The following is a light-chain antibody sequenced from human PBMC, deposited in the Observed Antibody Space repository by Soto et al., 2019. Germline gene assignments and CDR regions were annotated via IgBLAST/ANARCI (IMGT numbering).Light chain of an antibody. CDR3: SAYTARSTLV. CDR2: EVR. CDR1: MGDVGAYNL. Sequence: QSVLAQPASVSGSAGQSITVSCSGTMGDVGAYNLVSWYQQHPGTAPKLIIYEVRNRPSGISSRFSGSRSGNTASLPISGLQPEDEGDYDCSAYTARSTLVFXGGTKLTVL. V-gene: IGLV2-14*01. J-gene: IGLJ3*02.